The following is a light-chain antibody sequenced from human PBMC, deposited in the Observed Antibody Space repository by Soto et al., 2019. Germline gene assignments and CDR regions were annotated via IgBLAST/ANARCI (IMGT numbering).Light chain of an antibody. CDR2: EVS. CDR1: SSDIGGYNY. CDR3: TSYTSSSTPVV. V-gene: IGLV2-14*01. J-gene: IGLJ2*01. Sequence: QSALTQPASVSGSPGQSITISCTGTSSDIGGYNYVSWYQQHPGKVPKLMVYEVSKRPSGVSDRFSGSKSGNTASLTISGLQAEDEADYYCTSYTSSSTPVVFGGGTKVTVL.